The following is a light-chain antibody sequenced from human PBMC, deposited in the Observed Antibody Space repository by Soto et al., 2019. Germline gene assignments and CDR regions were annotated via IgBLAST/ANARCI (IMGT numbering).Light chain of an antibody. CDR1: GSDVGGYNY. Sequence: QSALTQPASVSVSPGQSITVSCTGTGSDVGGYNYVSWYQQYPGQAPKLMIYDVNKRPSGVSNRFSGSKSGNTASLTISGLQVEDEADYYCSSYTSTNALVFGVGTKVTVL. V-gene: IGLV2-14*03. CDR3: SSYTSTNALV. J-gene: IGLJ1*01. CDR2: DVN.